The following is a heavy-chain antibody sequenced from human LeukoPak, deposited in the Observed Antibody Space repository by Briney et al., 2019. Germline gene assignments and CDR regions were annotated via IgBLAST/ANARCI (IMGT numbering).Heavy chain of an antibody. V-gene: IGHV1-46*01. CDR2: INPSGGST. CDR1: GYTFTSYY. Sequence: ASVKVSCKASGYTFTSYYMHWVRQAPGQGLEWMGTINPSGGSTSYAQKFQGRVTMTRDTSTSTVYMELSSLRSEDTAVYYCARENDSSGYRNWLDPWGQGTLVTVSS. D-gene: IGHD3-22*01. CDR3: ARENDSSGYRNWLDP. J-gene: IGHJ5*02.